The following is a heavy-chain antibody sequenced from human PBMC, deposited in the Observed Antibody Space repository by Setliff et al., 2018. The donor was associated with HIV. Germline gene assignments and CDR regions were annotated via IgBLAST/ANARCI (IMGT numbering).Heavy chain of an antibody. Sequence: PGGSLRLSCAASGFTFSSYEMNWVRQAPGKGLEWVSYISTSGNRIHYADSVKGRFTISRDNAKNSLYLQMDSLRAEDTAVYYCAREWQRLVLDHWGQGTLVTVSS. CDR3: AREWQRLVLDH. J-gene: IGHJ4*02. V-gene: IGHV3-48*03. D-gene: IGHD3-9*01. CDR1: GFTFSSYE. CDR2: ISTSGNRI.